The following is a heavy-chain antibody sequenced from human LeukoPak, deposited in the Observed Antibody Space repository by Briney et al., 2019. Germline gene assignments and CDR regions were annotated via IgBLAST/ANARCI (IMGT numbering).Heavy chain of an antibody. D-gene: IGHD3-3*01. CDR2: ISASGGSK. CDR1: GFTFNSYV. Sequence: GGSLRLSWAASGFTFNSYVMRWVPQAPGKGLEWVSAISASGGSKFYADAVKGRFTTVRDNSKNALYLQMQSLRAEDRVVYYCVKDRGFWSVDCGFWGQGTVVTVSS. J-gene: IGHJ4*02. CDR3: VKDRGFWSVDCGF. V-gene: IGHV3-23*01.